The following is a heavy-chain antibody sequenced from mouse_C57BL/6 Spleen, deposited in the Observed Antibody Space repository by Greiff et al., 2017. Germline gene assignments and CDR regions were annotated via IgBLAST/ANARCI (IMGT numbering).Heavy chain of an antibody. CDR1: GYSFTGYF. J-gene: IGHJ2*01. Sequence: VQLQQSGPELVKPGDSVKISCKASGYSFTGYFMNWVMQSHGKSLEWLGRINPYNGDTLYNQKFKGKATLTVDKSSSTAHMELRSLTSEDSAVYYCAREGSYYYYPLFDYWGQGTTLTVSS. D-gene: IGHD2-4*01. CDR2: INPYNGDT. CDR3: AREGSYYYYPLFDY. V-gene: IGHV1-20*01.